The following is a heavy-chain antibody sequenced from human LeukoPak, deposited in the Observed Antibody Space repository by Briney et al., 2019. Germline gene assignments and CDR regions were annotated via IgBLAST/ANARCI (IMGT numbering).Heavy chain of an antibody. CDR2: IKSKTDGGTT. CDR1: GFTFSHAW. Sequence: GGSLRLSCAASGFTFSHAWMSWVCQAPGKGLEWVGRIKSKTDGGTTDYAAPVKGRFTISRDDSKNTLFLQMNSLKAEDTGVYYCTVVNYGSGSYPLGYWGQGTLVTVSS. CDR3: TVVNYGSGSYPLGY. V-gene: IGHV3-15*01. J-gene: IGHJ4*02. D-gene: IGHD3-10*01.